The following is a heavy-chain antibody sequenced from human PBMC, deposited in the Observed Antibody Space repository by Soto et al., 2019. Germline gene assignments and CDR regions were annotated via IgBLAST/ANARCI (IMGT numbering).Heavy chain of an antibody. CDR1: GYTFTSYD. J-gene: IGHJ6*02. V-gene: IGHV1-8*01. CDR3: ARGTPHDYGDYYNYGMDV. Sequence: QVQLVQSGAEVKKPGASVKVSCKASGYTFTSYDINWVRQATGQGLEWMGWMNPNSGNTGYAQKFQGRVTMTRNTFIPTGXMELSSLRSEDTAVYYCARGTPHDYGDYYNYGMDVWGQGTTVTVSS. CDR2: MNPNSGNT. D-gene: IGHD4-17*01.